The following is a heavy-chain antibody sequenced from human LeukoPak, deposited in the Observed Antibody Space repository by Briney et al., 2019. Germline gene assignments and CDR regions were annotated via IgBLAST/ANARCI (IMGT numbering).Heavy chain of an antibody. V-gene: IGHV3-23*01. D-gene: IGHD2-2*01. J-gene: IGHJ4*01. CDR1: GFTFSSYA. CDR3: AKDPWDCSSTSCPDY. CDR2: ISGSGGST. Sequence: GGSLRLSCAASGFTFSSYAMSWVRQAPGKGLEWVSAISGSGGSTYYADSVKGRFTISRDNCKNTLYLQMNSLRAEDTAIYYCAKDPWDCSSTSCPDYWGHGTLVTVSS.